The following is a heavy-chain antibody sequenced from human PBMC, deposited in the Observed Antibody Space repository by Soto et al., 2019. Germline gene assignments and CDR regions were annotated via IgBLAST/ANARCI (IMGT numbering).Heavy chain of an antibody. Sequence: LSVSCAASGYTFSIYDMRWVRQAPGKGLEWVSAISGSGGSTYYADSVKGRFTISRDNSKNTLYLQMNSLRAEDTADYYCAKDVPDSEVVPAASFFDYWGQGTLVTVSS. CDR2: ISGSGGST. D-gene: IGHD2-2*01. V-gene: IGHV3-23*01. J-gene: IGHJ4*02. CDR3: AKDVPDSEVVPAASFFDY. CDR1: GYTFSIYD.